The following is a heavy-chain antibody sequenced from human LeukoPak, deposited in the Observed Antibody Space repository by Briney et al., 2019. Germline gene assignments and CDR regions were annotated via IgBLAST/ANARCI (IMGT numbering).Heavy chain of an antibody. D-gene: IGHD2-15*01. Sequence: GSLRLSCAASGFTFSSYAMTWVRQAPGKGLEWVSVISGSGGCTYYADSVKGRFTISRDNSKNTLYLQMSSLRAEDTAVYYCAKDRGGGNLDFDYWGQGTLVTVSS. CDR2: ISGSGGCT. V-gene: IGHV3-23*01. CDR1: GFTFSSYA. J-gene: IGHJ4*02. CDR3: AKDRGGGNLDFDY.